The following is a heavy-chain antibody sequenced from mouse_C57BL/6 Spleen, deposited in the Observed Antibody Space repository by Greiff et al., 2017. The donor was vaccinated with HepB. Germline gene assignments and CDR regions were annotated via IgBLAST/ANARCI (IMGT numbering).Heavy chain of an antibody. J-gene: IGHJ3*01. CDR2: IDPSDSYT. Sequence: QVQLQQPGAELVMPGASVKLSCKASGYTFTSYWMHWVKQRPGQGLEWIGEIDPSDSYTNYNQKFKGKSTLTVDKSSSTAYMQISSLTSEDSAVYYCARGRADSSGYVAYWGQGTLVTVSA. D-gene: IGHD3-2*02. CDR3: ARGRADSSGYVAY. CDR1: GYTFTSYW. V-gene: IGHV1-69*01.